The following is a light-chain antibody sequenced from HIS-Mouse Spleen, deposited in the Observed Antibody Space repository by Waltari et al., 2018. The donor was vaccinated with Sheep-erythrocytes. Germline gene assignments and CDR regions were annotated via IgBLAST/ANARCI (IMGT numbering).Light chain of an antibody. J-gene: IGLJ1*01. CDR1: SSDVGGYNY. CDR3: CSYAGSYNHV. V-gene: IGLV2-11*01. Sequence: QSALTQPRSVSGSPGQSVTISCTGTSSDVGGYNYVSWYQQHPGKAPKLMLSYVSKRPSGVPDRVSGSKSGNTASLTISGLQAEDEADYYCCSYAGSYNHVFATGTKVTVL. CDR2: YVS.